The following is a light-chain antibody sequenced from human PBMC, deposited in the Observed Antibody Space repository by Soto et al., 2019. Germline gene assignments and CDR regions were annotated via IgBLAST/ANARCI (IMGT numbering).Light chain of an antibody. CDR2: DAS. CDR1: QDISNY. Sequence: DTQMTQSPSSLSASVGDRVTITCQASQDISNYLNWYQQKPGKAPKLLIFDASSMEIGVPSRFSGSGSGTDFTFTISSLQPEDVATYYCQHYADLPLSFGGGTKVEIK. J-gene: IGKJ4*01. CDR3: QHYADLPLS. V-gene: IGKV1-33*01.